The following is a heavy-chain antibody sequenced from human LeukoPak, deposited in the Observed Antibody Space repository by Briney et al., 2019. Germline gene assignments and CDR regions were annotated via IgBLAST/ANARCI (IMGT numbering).Heavy chain of an antibody. Sequence: GRSLRLSCAASGFTFDDYAMHWVRQAPGKGLEWVSGISWNSGSIGYADSVKGRFTISRDNAKNSLYLQMNSLRAEDTALYYCAKDIGPYYYYGMDVWGQGTTVTVSS. CDR1: GFTFDDYA. J-gene: IGHJ6*02. V-gene: IGHV3-9*01. CDR3: AKDIGPYYYYGMDV. CDR2: ISWNSGSI.